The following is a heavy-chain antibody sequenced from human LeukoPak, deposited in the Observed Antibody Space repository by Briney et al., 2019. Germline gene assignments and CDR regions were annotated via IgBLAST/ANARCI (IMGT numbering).Heavy chain of an antibody. CDR2: INPSGYST. D-gene: IGHD4-17*01. V-gene: IGHV1-46*01. J-gene: IGHJ3*02. Sequence: ASVKVSCKASGYTFTSYDMHWVRQAPGLGLEWMGIINPSGYSTSYAQKFQGRVTMTRDMSTSTVYMELSSLRSEDTAVYYCARDHDYGDYDAVAFDIWGQGTMVTVSS. CDR1: GYTFTSYD. CDR3: ARDHDYGDYDAVAFDI.